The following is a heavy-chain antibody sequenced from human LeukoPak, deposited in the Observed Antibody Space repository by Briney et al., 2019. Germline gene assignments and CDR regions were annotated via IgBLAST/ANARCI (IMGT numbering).Heavy chain of an antibody. CDR2: ISGSSSST. CDR3: AKQLGYCSDGSCYFPY. CDR1: GFTFNSYA. D-gene: IGHD2-15*01. J-gene: IGHJ4*02. V-gene: IGHV3-23*01. Sequence: GGSLRLSCAASGFTFNSYAMSWVRQAPGKGLEWVSGISGSSSSTYYADSVKGRFTISRDNSRNTLYLQMNSLRAEDTAVYYCAKQLGYCSDGSCYFPYWGQGTLVTVSS.